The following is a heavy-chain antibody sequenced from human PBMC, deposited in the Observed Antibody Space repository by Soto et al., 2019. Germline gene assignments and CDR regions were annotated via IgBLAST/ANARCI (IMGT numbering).Heavy chain of an antibody. CDR2: IYYSGGT. CDR3: ASAFSGYYYTDAFDI. V-gene: IGHV4-59*01. J-gene: IGHJ3*02. Sequence: PSETLSLTCTVSGGSISSYYWSWIRQPTGKGLEWIGYIYYSGGTNYNPSLKSRVTISVDTSKNQFSLKLSSVTAADTAVYYCASAFSGYYYTDAFDIWGQGTMVTVSS. CDR1: GGSISSYY. D-gene: IGHD3-22*01.